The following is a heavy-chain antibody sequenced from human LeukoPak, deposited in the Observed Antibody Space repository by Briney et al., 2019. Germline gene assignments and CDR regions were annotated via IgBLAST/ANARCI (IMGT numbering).Heavy chain of an antibody. CDR1: GFTFSSYA. CDR2: ISGSGGST. D-gene: IGHD2-15*01. CDR3: ARALYIGRWYGMDV. J-gene: IGHJ6*02. V-gene: IGHV3-23*01. Sequence: GGSLRLSCAASGFTFSSYAMSWVRQAPGKGLEWVSAISGSGGSTYYADSVKGRFTISRDNSKNTLYLQMNSLRAEDTAVYYCARALYIGRWYGMDVWGQGTTVTVSS.